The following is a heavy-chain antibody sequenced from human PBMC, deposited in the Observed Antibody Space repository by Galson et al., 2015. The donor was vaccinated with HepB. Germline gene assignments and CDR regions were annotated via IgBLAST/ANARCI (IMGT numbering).Heavy chain of an antibody. V-gene: IGHV3-49*03. Sequence: SLRLSCAASGFTFGDYAMSWFRQAPGKGLEWVGFIRSKAYGGTTEYAASVKGRFTISRDDSKSIAYLQMNSLKTEDTAVYYCTREGTTVVTPPFDYWGQGTLVTVSS. CDR1: GFTFGDYA. J-gene: IGHJ4*02. D-gene: IGHD4-23*01. CDR3: TREGTTVVTPPFDY. CDR2: IRSKAYGGTT.